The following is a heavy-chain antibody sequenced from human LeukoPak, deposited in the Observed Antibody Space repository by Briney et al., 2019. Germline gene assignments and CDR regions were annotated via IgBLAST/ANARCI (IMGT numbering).Heavy chain of an antibody. CDR2: ISYDGSYK. J-gene: IGHJ3*02. V-gene: IGHV3-33*05. CDR3: ARDSVDSSGYIAFDI. D-gene: IGHD3-22*01. CDR1: GFTFSSYG. Sequence: PGGSLRLSCAASGFTFSSYGMHWVRQAPGKGLEWVTVISYDGSYKSYGNSVKGRFTISRDNSKNTLYLQMNSLRAEDTAVYYCARDSVDSSGYIAFDIWGQGTMVTVSS.